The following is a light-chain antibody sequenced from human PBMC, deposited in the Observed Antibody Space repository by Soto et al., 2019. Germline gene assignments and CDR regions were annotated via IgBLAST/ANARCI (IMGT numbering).Light chain of an antibody. CDR3: QQRSDWPRT. J-gene: IGKJ2*01. CDR2: DTS. CDR1: QSVSSS. Sequence: EIVLTQSPATLSLSPGERATLSCRASQSVSSSLAWYQQKPGQAPGLLIYDTSKRATGIPAGFSGSGSGTDFTLTISSLEPEDFAVYYCQQRSDWPRTFGQGTKLEVK. V-gene: IGKV3-11*01.